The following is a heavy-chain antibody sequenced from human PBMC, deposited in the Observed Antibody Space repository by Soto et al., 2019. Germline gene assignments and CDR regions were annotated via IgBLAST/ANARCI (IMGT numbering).Heavy chain of an antibody. V-gene: IGHV3-64*01. D-gene: IGHD6-13*01. CDR3: ARRTSSSWRNGSDI. CDR1: GFTFSRYP. J-gene: IGHJ3*02. CDR2: ISGNGVST. Sequence: GGSLGLSCAASGFTFSRYPMHWVRQALGKGLEYVSAISGNGVSTYYANSVKGRFTISRDNSKNSLYLEMGSLRAEDMAVYYFARRTSSSWRNGSDILGHGTMVTVSS.